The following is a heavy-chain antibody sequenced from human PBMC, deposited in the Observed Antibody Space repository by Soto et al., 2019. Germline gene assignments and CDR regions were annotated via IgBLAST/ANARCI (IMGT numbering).Heavy chain of an antibody. CDR1: GFTFSSYA. CDR3: AKRRGAGGNGDY. J-gene: IGHJ4*02. Sequence: DVQLLESGGGLVQPEGSLRLSCAASGFTFSSYAMGWVRQGPGKGLEWVAVVSIGGSTHYADSVRGRFTISRDNSKNTLSLQMNSLTAEDTAVYFCAKRRGAGGNGDYWGQGDQVTVSS. D-gene: IGHD1-1*01. V-gene: IGHV3-23*01. CDR2: VSIGGST.